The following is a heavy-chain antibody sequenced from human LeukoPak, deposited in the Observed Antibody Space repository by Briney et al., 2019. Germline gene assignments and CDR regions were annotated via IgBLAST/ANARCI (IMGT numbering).Heavy chain of an antibody. CDR1: GFTFSSYS. J-gene: IGHJ6*03. CDR2: ISSSSSYI. D-gene: IGHD3-3*01. V-gene: IGHV3-21*01. CDR3: AREGNYDFWSGYYYYMDV. Sequence: GGSLRLSCAASGFTFSSYSMNWVRQAPGKGLEWVSSISSSSSYIYYADSVKGRFTISRDNAKNSLYLQMNSLRAEDTAVYYCAREGNYDFWSGYYYYMDVWGKGTTVTVSS.